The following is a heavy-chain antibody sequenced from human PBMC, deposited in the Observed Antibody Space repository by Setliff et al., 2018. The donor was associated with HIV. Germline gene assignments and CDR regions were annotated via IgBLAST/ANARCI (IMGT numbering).Heavy chain of an antibody. CDR2: IKQDGSEK. D-gene: IGHD3-10*01. Sequence: GGSLRLSCAASEFSFSSYWMSWVRQAPGKGLEWVANIKQDGSEKYYVDSVKGRFTISRDNAKNSLYLQMNSLRAEDTAVYYCARSDWYHGSGSHDYWGQGTLVTVSS. V-gene: IGHV3-7*01. J-gene: IGHJ4*02. CDR3: ARSDWYHGSGSHDY. CDR1: EFSFSSYW.